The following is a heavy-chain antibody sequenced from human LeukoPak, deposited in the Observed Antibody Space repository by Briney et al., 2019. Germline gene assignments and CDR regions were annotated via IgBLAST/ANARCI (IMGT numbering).Heavy chain of an antibody. CDR1: GFGFGQYE. D-gene: IGHD3-22*01. CDR2: ISVRAATI. V-gene: IGHV3-48*03. Sequence: PGGSLRLSCAASGFGFGQYEMNWVRQAPGKGLEWIAYISVRAATIYYGDSVEGRFTISRDDAKNSLYLQMNGLRVEDTAIYYCAKDFPHYYEVPHGMDVWARGPRSPS. J-gene: IGHJ6*02. CDR3: AKDFPHYYEVPHGMDV.